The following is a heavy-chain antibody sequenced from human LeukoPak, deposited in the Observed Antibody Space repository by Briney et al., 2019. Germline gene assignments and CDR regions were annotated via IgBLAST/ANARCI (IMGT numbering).Heavy chain of an antibody. CDR3: ARGPRLELPQPYYYFYYMDV. J-gene: IGHJ6*03. CDR1: GFTFSSYA. Sequence: GRSLRLSCAASGFTFSSYAMHWVRQAPGKGLEWVAVISYDGSNKYYADSVKGRFTISRDNSKNTLYLQMNSLRAEDTAVYYCARGPRLELPQPYYYFYYMDVWGKGTTVTVSS. CDR2: ISYDGSNK. D-gene: IGHD1-7*01. V-gene: IGHV3-30*04.